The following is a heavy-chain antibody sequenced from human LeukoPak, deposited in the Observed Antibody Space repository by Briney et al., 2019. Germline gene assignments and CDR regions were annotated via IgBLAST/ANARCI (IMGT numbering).Heavy chain of an antibody. CDR1: GFIFSSYW. CDR3: ARIRSDYYFDY. J-gene: IGHJ4*02. CDR2: IKQTGSEN. D-gene: IGHD2-15*01. V-gene: IGHV3-7*01. Sequence: AGGSLRLSCAASGFIFSSYWMTWVRQAPGKGLEWVANIKQTGSENSYVDSVKGRFTISRDNAKNSLFLQINSLRAEDTAVYYCARIRSDYYFDYWGQGTLVSVSS.